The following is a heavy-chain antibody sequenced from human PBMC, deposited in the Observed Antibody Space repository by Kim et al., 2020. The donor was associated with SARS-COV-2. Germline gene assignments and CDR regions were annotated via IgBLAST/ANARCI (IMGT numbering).Heavy chain of an antibody. CDR3: TRDRGIVGATTFDY. CDR2: IRSKAYGGTT. CDR1: GFTFGDYA. V-gene: IGHV3-49*03. D-gene: IGHD1-26*01. J-gene: IGHJ4*02. Sequence: GGSLRPSCTASGFTFGDYAMSWFRQAPGKGLEWVGFIRSKAYGGTTEYAASVKGRFTISRDDSKSIAYLQMNSLKTEDTAVYYCTRDRGIVGATTFDYWGQGTLVTVSS.